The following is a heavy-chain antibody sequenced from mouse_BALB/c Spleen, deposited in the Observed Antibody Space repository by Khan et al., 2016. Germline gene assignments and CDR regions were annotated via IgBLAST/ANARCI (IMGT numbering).Heavy chain of an antibody. J-gene: IGHJ2*01. V-gene: IGHV1-87*01. D-gene: IGHD1-1*01. Sequence: QVQLQQSGAELARPGASVKLSCKASGYTFTSYWMQWVKQRPGQGLEWVGAIYPGDGDTRYTQKFKGKATLTADKSSSTAYMQLSSLASEDSAVYYCARGYFGSNSFDYWGQGTTLTVSS. CDR2: IYPGDGDT. CDR3: ARGYFGSNSFDY. CDR1: GYTFTSYW.